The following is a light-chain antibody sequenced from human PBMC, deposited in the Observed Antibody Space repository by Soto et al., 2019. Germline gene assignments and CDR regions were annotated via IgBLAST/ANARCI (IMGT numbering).Light chain of an antibody. CDR2: GSS. J-gene: IGKJ2*01. CDR3: QQYGGSPLYT. CDR1: QSVSSSD. V-gene: IGKV3-20*01. Sequence: EIVLTQSPGTLSWSPGDRATLSCRASQSVSSSDLAWYQQKPGQSPRLLIYGSSTRATGIPDRFSGSGSGTDFTLTISRLEPEDFAVYYCQQYGGSPLYTFGQGTKVEIK.